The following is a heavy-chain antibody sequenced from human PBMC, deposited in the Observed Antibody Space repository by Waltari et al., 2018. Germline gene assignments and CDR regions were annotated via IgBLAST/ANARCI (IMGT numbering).Heavy chain of an antibody. CDR2: IYSTGST. V-gene: IGHV4-39*07. Sequence: QLQLQESGPGLVKHSETPSLTCTVSGVSFNDDDTYWGWRRPPPGGGLEWLGSIYSTGSTYYKTSLKSRVTISIDTPNNQFSLKLTSVTAADTAVYFCARGGSSYYDAYGTWGQGTMVIVSS. D-gene: IGHD1-26*01. CDR1: GVSFNDDDTY. CDR3: ARGGSSYYDAYGT. J-gene: IGHJ3*02.